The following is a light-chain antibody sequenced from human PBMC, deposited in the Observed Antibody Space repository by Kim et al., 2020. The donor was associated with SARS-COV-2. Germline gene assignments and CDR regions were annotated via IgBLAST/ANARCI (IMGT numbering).Light chain of an antibody. V-gene: IGLV4-69*01. CDR3: QTWDTGTWV. J-gene: IGLJ3*02. CDR2: LTSDGSH. Sequence: ASVKLTCTLSSGHSSYAIAWHQQQPEKGPRYLMKLTSDGSHSKGDGIPDRFSGSSSGAERYLTISSLQSEDEADYYCQTWDTGTWVFGGGTQLTVL. CDR1: SGHSSYA.